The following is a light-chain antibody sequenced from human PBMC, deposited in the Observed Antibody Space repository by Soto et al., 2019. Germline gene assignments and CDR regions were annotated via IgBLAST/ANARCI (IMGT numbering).Light chain of an antibody. J-gene: IGKJ1*01. CDR2: DAS. CDR3: QQYNSYWT. V-gene: IGKV1-5*01. Sequence: DIQMTQYTSALSASVGDRVTITFHASQSISSWLAWYQQKPGKAPKLLIYDASSLESGVPSRFSGSGSGTEFTLTISSLQPDDFATYYCQQYNSYWTVGQGTKV. CDR1: QSISSW.